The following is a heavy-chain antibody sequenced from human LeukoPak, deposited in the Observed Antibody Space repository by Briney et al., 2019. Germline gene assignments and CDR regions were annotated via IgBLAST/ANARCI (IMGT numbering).Heavy chain of an antibody. CDR1: GFTFSSWA. CDR2: ISGSGGST. CDR3: AKGTYSSSPRDY. J-gene: IGHJ4*02. Sequence: PGGSLRLSCAASGFTFSSWAMSWVRQAPGKGLEWVSAISGSGGSTYYAGSVKGRFTISGDNSKNTLFLQMNSLRAEDTAVYYCAKGTYSSSPRDYWGQGTLVTVSS. D-gene: IGHD6-6*01. V-gene: IGHV3-23*01.